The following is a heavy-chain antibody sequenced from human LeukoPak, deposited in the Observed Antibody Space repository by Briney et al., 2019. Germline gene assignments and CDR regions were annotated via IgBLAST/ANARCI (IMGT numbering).Heavy chain of an antibody. D-gene: IGHD3-22*01. V-gene: IGHV1-69*05. CDR1: GGTFSSYA. J-gene: IGHJ6*03. Sequence: SVKVSCKASGGTFSSYAISWVRQAPGQGLEWMGRIIPIFGTANYAQKFQGRVTITTDESTSTAYMELSSLRSEDTAGYYCGGGYAYYYYYYMDVWGKGTTVTVSS. CDR3: GGGYAYYYYYYMDV. CDR2: IIPIFGTA.